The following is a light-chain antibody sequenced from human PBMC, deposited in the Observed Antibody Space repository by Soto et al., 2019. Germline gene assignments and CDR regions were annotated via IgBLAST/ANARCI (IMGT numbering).Light chain of an antibody. Sequence: EIVMTQSPATLSVSPGETATLSCRASQSVTYNLAWYQQKPGQGPRLLIYGAFTRATGIPARFSGSGSGTEFTLPISSLQSEDFAVYYCQQYQNWPPLTFGGGTKVEIK. CDR1: QSVTYN. CDR2: GAF. CDR3: QQYQNWPPLT. J-gene: IGKJ4*01. V-gene: IGKV3-15*01.